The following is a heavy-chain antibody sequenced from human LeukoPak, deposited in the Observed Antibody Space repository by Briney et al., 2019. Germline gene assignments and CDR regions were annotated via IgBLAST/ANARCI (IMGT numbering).Heavy chain of an antibody. CDR1: GGSFSGYY. CDR3: ARLNDSSGYSSQNFDY. Sequence: SETLSLTCAVYGGSFSGYYWSWLRQPPGKGLERIGEINHSGSTNYNPSLKSRVTISVDTSKNQFSLKLSSVTAADTAVYYCARLNDSSGYSSQNFDYWGQGTLVTVSS. V-gene: IGHV4-34*01. J-gene: IGHJ4*02. D-gene: IGHD3-22*01. CDR2: INHSGST.